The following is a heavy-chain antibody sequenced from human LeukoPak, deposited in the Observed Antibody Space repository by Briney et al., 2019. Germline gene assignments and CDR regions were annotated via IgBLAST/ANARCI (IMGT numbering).Heavy chain of an antibody. CDR3: ARARSGSYTWFDP. J-gene: IGHJ5*02. CDR2: INPSGGST. D-gene: IGHD1-26*01. Sequence: ASVKVSCKASGYTFTSYGISWVRQAPGQGLEWMGIINPSGGSTSYAQKFQGRVTMTRDTSTSTVYMELSSLRSEDTAVYYCARARSGSYTWFDPWGQGTLVTVSS. CDR1: GYTFTSYG. V-gene: IGHV1-46*01.